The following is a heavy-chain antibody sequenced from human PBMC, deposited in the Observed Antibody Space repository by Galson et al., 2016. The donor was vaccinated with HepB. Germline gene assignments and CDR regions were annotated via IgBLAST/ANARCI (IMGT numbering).Heavy chain of an antibody. V-gene: IGHV3-30*03. D-gene: IGHD3-16*01. CDR2: ISNDGSNK. CDR3: ARDNYGYGNYLDS. CDR1: GFTFSSYG. J-gene: IGHJ4*02. Sequence: SLRLSCAAPGFTFSSYGMHWVRQAPGKGLEWVAVISNDGSNKHYADSIKGRFTISRDISKNTVFLQMNSLRVIDTAVYYCARDNYGYGNYLDSWGQGTLVTVSS.